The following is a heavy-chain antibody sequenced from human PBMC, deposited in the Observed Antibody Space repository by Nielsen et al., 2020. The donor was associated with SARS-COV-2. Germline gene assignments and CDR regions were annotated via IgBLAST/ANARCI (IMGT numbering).Heavy chain of an antibody. J-gene: IGHJ6*03. CDR1: GYTFNSYG. Sequence: ASVKVSCKASGYTFNSYGIIWVRQAPGQGLEWMVWISAYNGNTKYAQKLQGRVTMTTDTSTSTAYMELRSLRSDDTAVYYCARADKQLVQYYYYYYMDVWGKGTTVTVSS. CDR2: ISAYNGNT. CDR3: ARADKQLVQYYYYYYMDV. V-gene: IGHV1-18*04. D-gene: IGHD6-6*01.